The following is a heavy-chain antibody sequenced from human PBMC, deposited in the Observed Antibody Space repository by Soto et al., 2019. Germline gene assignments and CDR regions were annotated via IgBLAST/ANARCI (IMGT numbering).Heavy chain of an antibody. CDR3: ARDRRLQPYYYYGMDV. J-gene: IGHJ6*02. Sequence: EVQLVESGGGLIQPGGSLRLSCAASGFTVSSNYMSWVRQAPGKGLEWVSVIYSGGSTYYADSVKGRFTISRDNSKNTLYLQMNSLRAEDTAVYYCARDRRLQPYYYYGMDVWGQGTTVTVSS. CDR2: IYSGGST. V-gene: IGHV3-53*01. D-gene: IGHD4-4*01. CDR1: GFTVSSNY.